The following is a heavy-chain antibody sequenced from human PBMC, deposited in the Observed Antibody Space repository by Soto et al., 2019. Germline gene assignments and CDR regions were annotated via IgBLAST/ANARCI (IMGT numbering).Heavy chain of an antibody. J-gene: IGHJ4*02. D-gene: IGHD5-12*01. CDR3: AHRRVRGYDFVFDH. Sequence: QITLKESGPTLVKPTQTLTLTCNFSGFSLTTTEVAVGWIRQPPGKTLEWLALVYWDDDKRYSPSLRSRLSIAEDTARNQVVLTMTTVDPVDTATYFCAHRRVRGYDFVFDHGGQGTLVTVSS. CDR2: VYWDDDK. V-gene: IGHV2-5*02. CDR1: GFSLTTTEVA.